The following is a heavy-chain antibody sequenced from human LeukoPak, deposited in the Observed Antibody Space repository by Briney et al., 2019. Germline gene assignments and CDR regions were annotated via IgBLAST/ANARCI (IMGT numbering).Heavy chain of an antibody. CDR3: ARLSRGGSYGFDY. CDR1: GGSISSSSYY. CDR2: IYYSGST. Sequence: SETLSLTCTVSGGSISSSSYYRGWIRQPPGKGLEWIGSIYYSGSTYYNPSLKSRVTISVDTSKNQFSLKLSSVTAADTAVYYCARLSRGGSYGFDYWGQGTLVTVSS. D-gene: IGHD1-26*01. J-gene: IGHJ4*02. V-gene: IGHV4-39*01.